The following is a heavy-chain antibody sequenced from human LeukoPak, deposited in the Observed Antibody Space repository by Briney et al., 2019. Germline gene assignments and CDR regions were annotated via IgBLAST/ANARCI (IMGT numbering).Heavy chain of an antibody. D-gene: IGHD6-25*01. J-gene: IGHJ4*02. CDR1: GFTFKNYA. V-gene: IGHV3-30*02. CDR3: ASKAAEFYFDY. CDR2: IQYDGTNI. Sequence: GGSLRLSCAASGFTFKNYAMHWVRQAPGKGLEWLSFIQYDGTNINYADSVKGRFTISRDNSKNTLYLQMSSLKPEDTAVYFCASKAAEFYFDYWGQGTLVSVSS.